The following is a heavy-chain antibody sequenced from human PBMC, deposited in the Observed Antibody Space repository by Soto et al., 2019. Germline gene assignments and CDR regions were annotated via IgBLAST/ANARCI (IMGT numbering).Heavy chain of an antibody. CDR3: ARTSSSVIFHYYGMDV. J-gene: IGHJ6*02. V-gene: IGHV4-34*01. CDR1: GGSFSGYY. D-gene: IGHD6-6*01. CDR2: INHSGST. Sequence: PSETLSLTCAVYGGSFSGYYWSWIRQPPGKGLEWIGEINHSGSTNYNPSLKSRVTISVDTSKNQSSLKLSSVTAADTAVYYCARTSSSVIFHYYGMDVWGQGTTVTVSS.